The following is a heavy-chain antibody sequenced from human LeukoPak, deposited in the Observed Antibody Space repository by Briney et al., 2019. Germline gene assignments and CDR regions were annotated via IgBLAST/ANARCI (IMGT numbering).Heavy chain of an antibody. J-gene: IGHJ4*02. V-gene: IGHV3-30*04. CDR1: GISFSSSH. CDR3: AKDLTLGLSGYDWDY. D-gene: IGHD5-12*01. CDR2: ISSDGSGT. Sequence: PGGSLRLSCAASGISFSSSHMHWVRQAPGKGLEWVAGISSDGSGTYYADSVKGRFTISRDNSKNTLYLQMDSLRTEDTAVYYCAKDLTLGLSGYDWDYWGQGTLVTVSS.